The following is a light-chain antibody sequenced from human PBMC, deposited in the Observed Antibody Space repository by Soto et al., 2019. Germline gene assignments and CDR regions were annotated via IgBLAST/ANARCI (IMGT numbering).Light chain of an antibody. CDR2: TAS. V-gene: IGKV1-39*01. J-gene: IGKJ4*01. CDR3: QHSHSTPLT. CDR1: QSISNY. Sequence: DIPMTQSPSSLSASVGDRVTITCRASQSISNYLNWYQQKPGTAPKLLIYTASSLQSGVPSRFSGSGSGTDFTLTISTLQPEDFATYYCQHSHSTPLTFGGGTKVEIK.